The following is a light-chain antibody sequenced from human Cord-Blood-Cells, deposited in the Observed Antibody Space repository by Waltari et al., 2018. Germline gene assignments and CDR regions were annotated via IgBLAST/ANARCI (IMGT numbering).Light chain of an antibody. CDR3: QQRSNWPPMYT. V-gene: IGKV3-11*01. CDR1: QSVSSY. Sequence: EIVLPQSPATLSLSPGERATPACRASQSVSSYLTLYQQKPCQAPRLLIYDASNRATGIPARFSGSGSGTDFTLTISSLEPEDFAVYYCQQRSNWPPMYTFGQGTKLEIK. CDR2: DAS. J-gene: IGKJ2*01.